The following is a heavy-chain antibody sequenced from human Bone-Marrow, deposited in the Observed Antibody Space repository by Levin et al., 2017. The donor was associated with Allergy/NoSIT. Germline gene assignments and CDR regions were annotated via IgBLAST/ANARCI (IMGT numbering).Heavy chain of an antibody. CDR1: GFTLSNYG. CDR2: SGRSGQT. Sequence: KPGGSLRLSCAASGFTLSNYGMNWVRQAPGEGLQWVSTSGRSGQTYYADSVKGRFTISRDDAKKSVFLQMNSLSPEDTAVYYCARGGYPRVWGQGILVTVSS. D-gene: IGHD5-12*01. CDR3: ARGGYPRV. J-gene: IGHJ4*02. V-gene: IGHV3-21*01.